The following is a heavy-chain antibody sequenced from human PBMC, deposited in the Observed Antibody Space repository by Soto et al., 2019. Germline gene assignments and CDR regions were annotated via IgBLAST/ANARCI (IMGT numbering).Heavy chain of an antibody. D-gene: IGHD6-19*01. CDR3: VGGSCWLQTD. V-gene: IGHV3-7*04. Sequence: EVQLVESGGGLVQPGGSLRLSCAASGFTFSTYWMSWVRQAPGKGLEWVANIKQDGSETYYVDSVKGRFTISRDNAKNSLFLEMNRLRVEDTAVYYFVGGSCWLQTDWGQGTLVTVSS. CDR1: GFTFSTYW. J-gene: IGHJ4*02. CDR2: IKQDGSET.